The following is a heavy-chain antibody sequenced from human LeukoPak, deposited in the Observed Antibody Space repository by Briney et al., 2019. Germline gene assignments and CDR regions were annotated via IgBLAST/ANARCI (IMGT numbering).Heavy chain of an antibody. J-gene: IGHJ4*02. CDR1: GGSISSYY. CDR2: IYHSGST. Sequence: SETLSLTCTVSGGSISSYYWSWLRQPPGKGLEWIGYIYHSGSTYYNPSLKSRVTISVDRSKNQFSLKLSSVTAADTAVYYCARGGDYYFDYWGQGTLVTVSS. D-gene: IGHD4-17*01. V-gene: IGHV4-59*12. CDR3: ARGGDYYFDY.